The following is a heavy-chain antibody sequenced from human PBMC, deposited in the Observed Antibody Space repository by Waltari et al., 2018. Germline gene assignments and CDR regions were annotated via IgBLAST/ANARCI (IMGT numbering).Heavy chain of an antibody. D-gene: IGHD5-18*01. J-gene: IGHJ4*02. Sequence: EVQLVEAGGDIVQPGGSLRLSCAASGFRFSTYCMHCVRQVPGKGLLWVSRINRNGSSISYSDSVKGRFTISRDNSKNMLYLQLNSLRAEDTAVYYCARKGGRGYTYGPFYYDSWGQGTLVTVSS. CDR3: ARKGGRGYTYGPFYYDS. CDR1: GFRFSTYC. CDR2: INRNGSSI. V-gene: IGHV3-74*01.